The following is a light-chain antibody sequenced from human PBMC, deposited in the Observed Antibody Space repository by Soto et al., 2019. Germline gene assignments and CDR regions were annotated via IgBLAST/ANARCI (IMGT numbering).Light chain of an antibody. CDR1: SSNIGSNY. CDR3: ATWDDSLSNDV. V-gene: IGLV1-47*01. CDR2: RNN. J-gene: IGLJ1*01. Sequence: QSVLTQPPSASGTPGQRVTISCSGSSSNIGSNYVYWYQHLTGTAPKLLIYRNNQRPSGVPDRFSGSKSGTSASLAISGLRSEDEADYYCATWDDSLSNDVFGTGTQLTVL.